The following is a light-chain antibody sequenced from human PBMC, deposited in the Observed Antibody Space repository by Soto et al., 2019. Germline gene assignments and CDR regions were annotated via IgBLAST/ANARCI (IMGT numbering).Light chain of an antibody. CDR3: AAWDDSLGEV. Sequence: QSALTQPPSASGTPGQRVTISCSGSSSNIGSNYVYWYHQLPGTAPKLLIYRNNQRPSGVPDRFSGSKSGTSASLAISGLRSEDEADYYSAAWDDSLGEVFGTGTKVTVL. J-gene: IGLJ1*01. V-gene: IGLV1-47*01. CDR2: RNN. CDR1: SSNIGSNY.